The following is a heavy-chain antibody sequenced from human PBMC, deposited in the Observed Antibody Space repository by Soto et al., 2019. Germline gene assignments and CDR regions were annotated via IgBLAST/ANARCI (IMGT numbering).Heavy chain of an antibody. CDR1: GCAISSSNW. CDR3: AGRGLTLT. D-gene: IGHD2-15*01. V-gene: IGHV4-4*02. Sequence: QVQLHESGPGLVTPSGTLALTCADSGCAISSSNWWSWVRQPPGKVLEWIGEIYHSGSTNYNPSPKSRVNIAVDKSKNQCSLMLCSVTGADTAVYYCAGRGLTLTWGQGTLVTVSS. J-gene: IGHJ5*02. CDR2: IYHSGST.